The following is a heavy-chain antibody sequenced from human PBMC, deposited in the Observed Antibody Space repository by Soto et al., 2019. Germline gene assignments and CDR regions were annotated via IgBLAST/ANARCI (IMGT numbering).Heavy chain of an antibody. CDR3: ARGGIVVVVAATRGNWFDP. CDR1: GGTFSSYA. J-gene: IGHJ5*02. V-gene: IGHV1-69*01. CDR2: IIPIFGTA. D-gene: IGHD2-15*01. Sequence: QVQLVQSGAEVKKPGSSVKVSCKASGGTFSSYAINWVRQAPGQGLEWMGGIIPIFGTANYAQKFQGRVTITADESTSTAYMELSSLRSEDTAVYYCARGGIVVVVAATRGNWFDPWGQGTLVTVSS.